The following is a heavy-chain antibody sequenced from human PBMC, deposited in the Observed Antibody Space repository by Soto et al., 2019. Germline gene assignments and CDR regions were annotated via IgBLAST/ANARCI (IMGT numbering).Heavy chain of an antibody. CDR1: GYTFTGYY. V-gene: IGHV1-2*02. CDR2: INPNSGGT. D-gene: IGHD3-22*01. CDR3: ARDWDLGDSSGYGNWFEP. J-gene: IGHJ5*02. Sequence: QVQLVQSGAEVKKPGASVKVSCKASGYTFTGYYMHWVRQAPGQGLEWLGWINPNSGGTNYAQKFQGRVTITRDTSISTAYMELSRLRSDDTAVYYCARDWDLGDSSGYGNWFEPWGQGTLVTVSS.